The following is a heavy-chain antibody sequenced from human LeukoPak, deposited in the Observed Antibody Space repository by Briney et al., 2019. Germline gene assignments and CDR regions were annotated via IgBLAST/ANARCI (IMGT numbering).Heavy chain of an antibody. D-gene: IGHD2-2*01. J-gene: IGHJ5*02. CDR1: GFTFSSYA. CDR3: AKDSFPFIPAAENWFDP. CDR2: ISGSGGST. Sequence: QPGGSLRLSCAASGFTFSSYAMSWVRQAPGKGLGWVSAISGSGGSTYYADSVKGRFTISRDNSKNTLYLQMNSLRAEDTAVYYCAKDSFPFIPAAENWFDPWGQGTLVTVSS. V-gene: IGHV3-23*01.